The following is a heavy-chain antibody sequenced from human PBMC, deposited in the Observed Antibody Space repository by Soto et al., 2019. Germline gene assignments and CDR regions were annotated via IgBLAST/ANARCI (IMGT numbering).Heavy chain of an antibody. CDR1: GYTFTSYG. J-gene: IGHJ4*02. V-gene: IGHV1-18*01. D-gene: IGHD6-19*01. CDR2: ISAYNGNT. CDR3: ARDVNQYSSGGGKY. Sequence: GASVKVSCKASGYTFTSYGISWVRQAPGQGLEWMGWISAYNGNTNYAQKLQGRVTMTTDTSTSTAYMELRSLRSDDTAVYYCARDVNQYSSGGGKYWGQGTLVTVSS.